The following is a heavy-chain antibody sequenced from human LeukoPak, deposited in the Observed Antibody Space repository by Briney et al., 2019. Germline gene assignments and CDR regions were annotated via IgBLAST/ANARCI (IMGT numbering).Heavy chain of an antibody. CDR3: ASPGIAAAGTDAFDI. J-gene: IGHJ3*02. CDR1: GGTFSSYA. V-gene: IGHV1-69*01. D-gene: IGHD6-13*01. CDR2: ITPIFGTA. Sequence: SSVKVSCKASGGTFSSYAISWVRQAPGQGLEWMGGITPIFGTANYAQKFQGRVTITADESTSTAYMELSSLRSEDTAVYYCASPGIAAAGTDAFDIWGQGTMVTVSS.